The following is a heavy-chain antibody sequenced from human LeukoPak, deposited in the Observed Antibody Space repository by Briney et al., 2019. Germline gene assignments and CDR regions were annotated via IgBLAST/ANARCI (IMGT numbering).Heavy chain of an antibody. D-gene: IGHD6-19*01. Sequence: PGGSLRLSCSAPGFTFADFTMSWFRQSPGQGLEWVGFIRSKIYGGAPEHAASVAARFTISRDDSNSIAYLQMNSLQAEDTAVYYCARGSGRNAMVDWWGQGTLVTVSS. CDR1: GFTFADFT. J-gene: IGHJ4*02. CDR2: IRSKIYGGAP. V-gene: IGHV3-49*03. CDR3: ARGSGRNAMVDW.